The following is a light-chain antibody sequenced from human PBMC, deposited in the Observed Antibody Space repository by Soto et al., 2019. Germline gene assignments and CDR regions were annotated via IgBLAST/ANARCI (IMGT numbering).Light chain of an antibody. CDR2: KAS. Sequence: DIQMTQSPSTLSASVGDRVTITCRASQTISGWLAGYQQKPGRAPKLLIYKASTLQSGVPSRFSGSGSGTEFTLTISSLQPDDFATYYCQQYNSYPYTFGQGTKVEIK. V-gene: IGKV1-5*03. CDR1: QTISGW. CDR3: QQYNSYPYT. J-gene: IGKJ2*01.